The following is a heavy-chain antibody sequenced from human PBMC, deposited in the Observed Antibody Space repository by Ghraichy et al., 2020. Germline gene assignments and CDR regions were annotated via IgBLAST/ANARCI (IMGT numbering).Heavy chain of an antibody. J-gene: IGHJ6*03. CDR1: GFRFSDHY. V-gene: IGHV3-72*01. D-gene: IGHD5-24*01. CDR2: TRNKANSYTT. Sequence: GGSRRLSCAASGFRFSDHYMDWVRQAPGKGLEWVGRTRNKANSYTTEYAASVKGRFTISRDDSKNSLYLQMNSLKTEDTAVYYCARAIGLENYLDVWGKGTTVTVSS. CDR3: ARAIGLENYLDV.